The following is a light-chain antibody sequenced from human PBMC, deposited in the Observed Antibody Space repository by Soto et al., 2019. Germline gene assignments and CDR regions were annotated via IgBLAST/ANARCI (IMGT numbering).Light chain of an antibody. CDR2: EVS. CDR3: SSFTGSTTWV. CDR1: SNDVGGYNY. V-gene: IGLV2-14*01. J-gene: IGLJ3*02. Sequence: QSALTQPASLSESPGQSITMFCTGTSNDVGGYNYVSWYQQHPGKAPKLIIYEVSNRPSGISSRFSGSKSANTASLTISGLQAEDEAEYYCSSFTGSTTWVFGGGTKLTVL.